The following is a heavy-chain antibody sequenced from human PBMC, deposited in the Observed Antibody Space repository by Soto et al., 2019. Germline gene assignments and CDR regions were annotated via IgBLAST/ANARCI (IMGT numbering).Heavy chain of an antibody. D-gene: IGHD1-7*01. Sequence: GGSLRLSCVASGFTFSDYGIHWVRQAPDKGLEWVAVVWFDGSIQYYGDSVKGRFTISRDNSKNTVDLQMNNQRAEDTAVYYCARGEFGGNSYYFDYWGQGTPVTVSS. CDR1: GFTFSDYG. V-gene: IGHV3-33*01. J-gene: IGHJ4*02. CDR3: ARGEFGGNSYYFDY. CDR2: VWFDGSIQ.